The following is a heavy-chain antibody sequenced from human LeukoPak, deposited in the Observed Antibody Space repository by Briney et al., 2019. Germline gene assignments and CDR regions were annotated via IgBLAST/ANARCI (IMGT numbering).Heavy chain of an antibody. CDR1: GYXLTSHY. D-gene: IGHD2-15*01. V-gene: IGHV1-46*01. CDR3: ARAKECVLAFDI. CDR2: INPSGGST. Sequence: ASVKVSCKASGYXLTSHYLNWVRQAPGRGLEWMGIINPSGGSTNYAQKFQGRVTMTSDTSTATVYMELRGLTSEDTAVYYCARAKECVLAFDIWGQGTVVTVSS. J-gene: IGHJ3*02.